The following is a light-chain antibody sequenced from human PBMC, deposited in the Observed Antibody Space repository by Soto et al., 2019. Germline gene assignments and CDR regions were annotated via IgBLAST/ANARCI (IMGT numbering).Light chain of an antibody. J-gene: IGKJ1*01. V-gene: IGKV1-5*03. Sequence: DIQMTQSPSTLSASVGDRVTMTCRASQSISNWLAWYQQKPGKAPKLLIYEASSLESGVPSRFSGSGSGTEFTLTISSLQAEDFATYYCQQYNSYSWTFGQGTKVEIK. CDR2: EAS. CDR3: QQYNSYSWT. CDR1: QSISNW.